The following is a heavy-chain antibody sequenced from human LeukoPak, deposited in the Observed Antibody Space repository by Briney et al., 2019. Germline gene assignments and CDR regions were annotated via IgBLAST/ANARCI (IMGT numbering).Heavy chain of an antibody. Sequence: GASVKVSCKASGYTFTGYYMHWVRQAPGQGLEWMGWINPNSGGTNYAQKFQGWVTMTRDTSISTAYMELSRLRSDDTAVYYCARSSYDYVSYYYYGMDVWGQGTTVTVSS. V-gene: IGHV1-2*04. CDR2: INPNSGGT. D-gene: IGHD3-16*01. J-gene: IGHJ6*02. CDR3: ARSSYDYVSYYYYGMDV. CDR1: GYTFTGYY.